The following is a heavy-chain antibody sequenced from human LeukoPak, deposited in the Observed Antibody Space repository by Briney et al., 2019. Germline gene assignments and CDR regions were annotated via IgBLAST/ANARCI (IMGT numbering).Heavy chain of an antibody. CDR2: IYYSGST. J-gene: IGHJ4*02. V-gene: IGHV4-39*07. CDR1: GGSISSGSYY. D-gene: IGHD3-3*01. Sequence: SETLSLTCTVSGGSISSGSYYWGWIRQPPGKGLEWVGSIYYSGSTYYNPSLKTRITISLVTSKNQFSLKLNSVTAADTAVYYCARDKTFEVVNYFAYWGQGALVTVSS. CDR3: ARDKTFEVVNYFAY.